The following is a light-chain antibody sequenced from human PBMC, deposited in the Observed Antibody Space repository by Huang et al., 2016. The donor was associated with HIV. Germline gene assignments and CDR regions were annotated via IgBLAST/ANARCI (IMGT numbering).Light chain of an antibody. Sequence: DIQMTQSPSAMSASVGDRVTITCRASQGISNYLAWFQQKPGKVPKRLIYGASSLQSGFTSRFSGSGSATEFTLTISSLQPEDFATYYCLQYNSYPFTFGPGTKVDIK. V-gene: IGKV1-17*03. CDR2: GAS. J-gene: IGKJ3*01. CDR1: QGISNY. CDR3: LQYNSYPFT.